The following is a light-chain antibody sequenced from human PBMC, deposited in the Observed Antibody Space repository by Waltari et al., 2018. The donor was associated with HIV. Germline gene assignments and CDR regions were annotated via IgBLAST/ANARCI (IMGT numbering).Light chain of an antibody. J-gene: IGLJ3*02. CDR3: SSYAGSNIWV. CDR2: EVT. V-gene: IGLV2-23*02. CDR1: NSNVGSFNF. Sequence: QSALTQPASVSGSPGQSITISCTGTNSNVGSFNFVSWYQQHPGKAPRLMIYEVTKRPSGISNRFAGSKSGNTASLTISGLQAEDEAYYYCSSYAGSNIWVFGGGTKLTVL.